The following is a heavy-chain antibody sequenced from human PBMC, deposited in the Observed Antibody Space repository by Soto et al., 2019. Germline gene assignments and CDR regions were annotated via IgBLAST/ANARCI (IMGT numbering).Heavy chain of an antibody. CDR1: GYIFTNYA. V-gene: IGHV1-3*01. CDR2: INAGNGNT. J-gene: IGHJ4*02. CDR3: ARDQQLDTGNFDY. Sequence: QVQHVQSGAELKKPGASVRVSCKASGYIFTNYAIHWVRQAPGQRLEWMAWINAGNGNTKYSQSFQDRLTVTRDTSATTVYMELSSLKFEDTAVYYCARDQQLDTGNFDYWGQGTLVTVSS. D-gene: IGHD1-1*01.